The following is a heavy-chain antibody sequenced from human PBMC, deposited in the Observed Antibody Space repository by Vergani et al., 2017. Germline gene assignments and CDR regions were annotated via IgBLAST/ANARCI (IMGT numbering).Heavy chain of an antibody. Sequence: EVQPVESGGGLVKPGGSLRLSCTTSGFTFSSAWMSWVRQAPGKGLEWVANIKQDGSEKYYVDSVKGRFTISRDNSKNTLYLQMNSLRAEDTAVYYCAKGTHYYGSGSYYYWGQGTLVTVSS. D-gene: IGHD3-10*01. CDR3: AKGTHYYGSGSYYY. J-gene: IGHJ4*02. V-gene: IGHV3-7*01. CDR2: IKQDGSEK. CDR1: GFTFSSAW.